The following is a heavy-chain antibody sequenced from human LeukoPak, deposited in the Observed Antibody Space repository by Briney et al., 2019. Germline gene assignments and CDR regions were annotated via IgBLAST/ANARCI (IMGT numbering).Heavy chain of an antibody. V-gene: IGHV3-21*01. J-gene: IGHJ3*02. CDR2: ISSSSSYI. D-gene: IGHD2-15*01. Sequence: PGGSLRLSCAASGFTFSSYSMNWVRQAPGKGLEWVSSISSSSSYIYYADSVKGRFTISRDNAKNSLYLQMNSLRAEDTAVYYCARDRWDIVVVVAARGADAFDIWGQGTMVTVSS. CDR3: ARDRWDIVVVVAARGADAFDI. CDR1: GFTFSSYS.